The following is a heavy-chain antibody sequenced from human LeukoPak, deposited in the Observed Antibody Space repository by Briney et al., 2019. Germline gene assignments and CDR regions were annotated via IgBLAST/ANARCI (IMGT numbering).Heavy chain of an antibody. Sequence: GGTLCLSCAASGCTFNSYGMHWVRQAPGEGLGGVAVIRYDGGNEHYADSVKGRFTSSRDNSKNTLYLQMSSLRAEDRAVYYCGKGVNTIFGVAPLDCGGQGTQVTVPS. V-gene: IGHV3-30*02. D-gene: IGHD3-3*01. J-gene: IGHJ4*02. CDR1: GCTFNSYG. CDR3: GKGVNTIFGVAPLDC. CDR2: IRYDGGNE.